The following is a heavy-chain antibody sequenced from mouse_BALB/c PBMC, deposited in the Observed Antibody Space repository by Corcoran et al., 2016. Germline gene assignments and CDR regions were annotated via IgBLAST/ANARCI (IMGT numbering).Heavy chain of an antibody. V-gene: IGHV14-3*02. D-gene: IGHD1-2*01. CDR3: AITTATYYFDY. Sequence: EVQLQQSGAELVKPGASVKLSCTASGFNIKDTYMHWVKQRPEQGLEWSGRIDPANGNTKYDPKFQGKATITADTSSNTAYLQLSSLTSEDTAVYYCAITTATYYFDYWGQGTTLTVSS. J-gene: IGHJ2*01. CDR1: GFNIKDTY. CDR2: IDPANGNT.